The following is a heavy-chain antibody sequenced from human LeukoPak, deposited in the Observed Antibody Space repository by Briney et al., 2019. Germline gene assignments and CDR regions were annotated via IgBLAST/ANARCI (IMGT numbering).Heavy chain of an antibody. D-gene: IGHD5-18*01. CDR3: ARDSTAMVLYYYYGMDV. J-gene: IGHJ6*02. V-gene: IGHV3-23*01. CDR2: ISASGGST. Sequence: GGSLRLSCAASGFTFSSSAMSWVRQVPGKGLEWVSGISASGGSTYYADSVRGRFTISRDNSKNTLYVQMNSLRAEDTAVYYCARDSTAMVLYYYYGMDVWGQGTTVTVSS. CDR1: GFTFSSSA.